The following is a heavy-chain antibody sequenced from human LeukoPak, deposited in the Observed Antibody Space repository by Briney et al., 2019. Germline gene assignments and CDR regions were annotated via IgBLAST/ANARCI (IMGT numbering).Heavy chain of an antibody. J-gene: IGHJ4*02. Sequence: PSETLSLTCTVSGGSISSYYWSWIRQPRGKGLEWIGYIYYSGSTNYNPSLKSRVTISVDTSKNQFSLKLSSVTAADTALYYCARTTTRDYTFDYWGQGTLVTVSS. D-gene: IGHD1-1*01. V-gene: IGHV4-59*01. CDR3: ARTTTRDYTFDY. CDR1: GGSISSYY. CDR2: IYYSGST.